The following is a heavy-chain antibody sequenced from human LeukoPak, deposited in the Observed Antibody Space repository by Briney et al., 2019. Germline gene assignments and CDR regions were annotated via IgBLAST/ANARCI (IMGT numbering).Heavy chain of an antibody. CDR3: AGPSDSSSFDY. Sequence: ASVKVSCKASGYTFTDYYMHWVRQAPGQGLEWMGRINPNSGGTNYAQKFQGRVTMTRDTSISTAYMELSRLRSDDTAVYYCAGPSDSSSFDYWGQGTLVTVSS. J-gene: IGHJ4*02. CDR2: INPNSGGT. V-gene: IGHV1-2*06. CDR1: GYTFTDYY. D-gene: IGHD6-13*01.